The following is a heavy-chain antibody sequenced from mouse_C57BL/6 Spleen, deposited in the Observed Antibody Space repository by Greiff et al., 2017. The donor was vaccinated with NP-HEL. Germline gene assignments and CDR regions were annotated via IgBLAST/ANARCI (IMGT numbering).Heavy chain of an antibody. V-gene: IGHV1-81*01. D-gene: IGHD1-1*01. CDR3: VTYYYGSSYVRFDY. CDR1: GYTFTSYG. CDR2: IYPRSGNT. Sequence: QVQLQQSGAELARPGASVKLSCKASGYTFTSYGISWVKQRTGQGLEWIGEIYPRSGNTYYNEKFKGKATLTADKSSSTAYMELRSLTSEDSAVYFCVTYYYGSSYVRFDYWGQGTTLTVSS. J-gene: IGHJ2*01.